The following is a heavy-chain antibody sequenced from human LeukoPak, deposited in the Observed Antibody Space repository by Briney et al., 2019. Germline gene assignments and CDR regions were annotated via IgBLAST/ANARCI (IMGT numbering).Heavy chain of an antibody. CDR3: ARRLDYGGNSHGY. V-gene: IGHV5-51*01. CDR2: IYPGDSDT. CDR1: GYRFTSYW. Sequence: GESLKISCKGSGYRFTSYWIGWVRQLPGKGLEWMGIIYPGDSDTRYSPSFQGQVTISADKSNSTAYLQWSSLKASDTAIYYCARRLDYGGNSHGYWGQGTLVTVPS. D-gene: IGHD4-23*01. J-gene: IGHJ4*02.